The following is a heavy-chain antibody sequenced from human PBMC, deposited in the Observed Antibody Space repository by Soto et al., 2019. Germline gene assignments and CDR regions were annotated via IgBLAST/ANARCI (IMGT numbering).Heavy chain of an antibody. Sequence: QVQLVQSEAEVEKPGASVKLSCKASGYTFVNYYVHWVRQAPGQGLEWMGFINPTVGSTSYAQKFQGRLTMTRDTSTGTVYMEVSSLRSEDTALYYCARNAASGLDYWGQGTLVTVSS. D-gene: IGHD6-25*01. CDR3: ARNAASGLDY. CDR2: INPTVGST. V-gene: IGHV1-46*01. J-gene: IGHJ4*02. CDR1: GYTFVNYY.